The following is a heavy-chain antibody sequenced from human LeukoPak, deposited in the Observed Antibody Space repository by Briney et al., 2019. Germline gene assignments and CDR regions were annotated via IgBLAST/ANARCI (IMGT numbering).Heavy chain of an antibody. CDR1: GESFSDYY. CDR2: INHGGSA. Sequence: PETLSLTCAVYGESFSDYYWTWIRQPPGKGLEWVGEINHGGSANYNPSLKSRVTISLDTSKKQFSLKLNSVTAADTAVYYCARQRGFLSAYIDLWGRGTPVTVSP. CDR3: ARQRGFLSAYIDL. D-gene: IGHD3-3*01. V-gene: IGHV4-34*01. J-gene: IGHJ5*02.